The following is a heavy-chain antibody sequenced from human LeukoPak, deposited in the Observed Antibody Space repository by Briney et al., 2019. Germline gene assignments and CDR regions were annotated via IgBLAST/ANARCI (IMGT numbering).Heavy chain of an antibody. D-gene: IGHD1-26*01. CDR1: GYTFISYG. CDR2: TSGDNVNT. J-gene: IGHJ5*02. Sequence: GDSVKVSCKASGYTFISYGISWVRQAPGQGLEWMGWTSGDNVNTYYAQKFLGRVTMTTDTSTTTAYMELRGLRSDDTAVYYCARDWDGRARRDLFDPWGQGTRVTVSS. CDR3: ARDWDGRARRDLFDP. V-gene: IGHV1-18*01.